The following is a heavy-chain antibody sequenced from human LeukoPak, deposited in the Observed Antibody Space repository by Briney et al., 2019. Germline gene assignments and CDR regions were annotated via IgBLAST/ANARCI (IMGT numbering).Heavy chain of an antibody. CDR2: IIPIFGTA. J-gene: IGHJ5*02. D-gene: IGHD6-13*01. V-gene: IGHV1-69*05. Sequence: SVKVSCKASGGTFSSYAISWVRQAPGQGLEWMGRIIPIFGTANYAQKFQGRVTITTDESTSTAYMELSSLRSEDTAVYYCARALGIRIAAAGTFWFDPWGQGTLVTVSS. CDR1: GGTFSSYA. CDR3: ARALGIRIAAAGTFWFDP.